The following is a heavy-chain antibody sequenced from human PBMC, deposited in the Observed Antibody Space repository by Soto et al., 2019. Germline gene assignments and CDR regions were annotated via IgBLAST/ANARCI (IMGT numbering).Heavy chain of an antibody. CDR1: GFTFSSYW. D-gene: IGHD3-16*01. CDR3: ARVGVGHYEFDY. J-gene: IGHJ4*02. Sequence: EVQLVESGGALVQPGGSLRLSCAASGFTFSSYWMHWVRQAPGEGLVWVPRIKTDGSSTSYGDSVKGRFTISRDNAKNTMYLQMNSLRAEDTAVYYCARVGVGHYEFDYWGQGTLVTVSS. CDR2: IKTDGSST. V-gene: IGHV3-74*01.